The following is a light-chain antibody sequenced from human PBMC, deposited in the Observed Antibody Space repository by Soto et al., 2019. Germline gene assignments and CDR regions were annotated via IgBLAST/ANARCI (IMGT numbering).Light chain of an antibody. J-gene: IGKJ5*01. V-gene: IGKV3-20*01. CDR3: QQSYNAPIT. Sequence: EIVLTQSPGTLSLSPWEIATLSCSSSQSVSNNYLAWYQQKPGQAPRLLIYGASNRATGIPDRFSGSGSGTDFTLTISRLEPEDFATYYCQQSYNAPITFGQGTRLEIK. CDR1: QSVSNNY. CDR2: GAS.